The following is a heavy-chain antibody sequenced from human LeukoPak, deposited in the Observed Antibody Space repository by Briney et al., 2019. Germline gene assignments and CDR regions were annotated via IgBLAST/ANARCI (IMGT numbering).Heavy chain of an antibody. D-gene: IGHD6-6*01. V-gene: IGHV3-30*03. J-gene: IGHJ4*02. CDR2: IPYDGSNK. CDR3: AHIPSSSDY. Sequence: GGSLRLSCAASGFTFSSYGMHWVRQAPGKGLEWVAVIPYDGSNKYYADSVKGRFTISRDNSKNTLYLQMNSLRAEDTAVYYCAHIPSSSDYWGQGTLVTVSS. CDR1: GFTFSSYG.